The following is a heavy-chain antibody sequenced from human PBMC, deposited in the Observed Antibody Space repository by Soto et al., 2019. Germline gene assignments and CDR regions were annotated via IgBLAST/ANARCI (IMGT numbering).Heavy chain of an antibody. CDR3: ARGGSLTMVRGVIIRNWFDP. CDR2: IYYSGST. D-gene: IGHD3-10*01. Sequence: PSETLSLTCTVSGGSISSGGYYWSWIRQHPGKGLEWIGYIYYSGSTYYNPSLKSRVTISVDTSKNQFSLKLSSVTAADTAVYYCARGGSLTMVRGVIIRNWFDPWGQGTLVTVSS. CDR1: GGSISSGGYY. J-gene: IGHJ5*02. V-gene: IGHV4-31*03.